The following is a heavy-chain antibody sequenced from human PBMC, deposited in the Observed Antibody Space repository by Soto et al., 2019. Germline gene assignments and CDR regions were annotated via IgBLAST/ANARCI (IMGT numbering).Heavy chain of an antibody. V-gene: IGHV1-69*01. CDR3: ARARIVAVSGPTGGYSYYAMDL. CDR1: GGTFTSYS. CDR2: VIPRFGTT. Sequence: QVQLEQSGAEVKRPGSSVKVSCRASGGTFTSYSINWVRRAPGQGPEWMGAVIPRFGTTTYAQRFEGRVTVTADASTGTGFMEMSGLRSEDTAVYCCARARIVAVSGPTGGYSYYAMDLWGQGTAVIVSS. D-gene: IGHD2-2*01. J-gene: IGHJ6*02.